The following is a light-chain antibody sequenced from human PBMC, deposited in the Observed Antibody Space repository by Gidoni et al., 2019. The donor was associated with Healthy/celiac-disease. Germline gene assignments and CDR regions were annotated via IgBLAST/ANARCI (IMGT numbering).Light chain of an antibody. V-gene: IGKV1-9*01. CDR3: QQLSSSPLT. Sequence: DIQLTQSPSFLSASVGDRVTITCRASQGISSYLAWYQQKPGKAPKLLIYAASTLQGGVPSRFSGSGSGTEFTLTFSSLQPEDFATYSCQQLSSSPLTFGTGTKVDIK. J-gene: IGKJ3*01. CDR2: AAS. CDR1: QGISSY.